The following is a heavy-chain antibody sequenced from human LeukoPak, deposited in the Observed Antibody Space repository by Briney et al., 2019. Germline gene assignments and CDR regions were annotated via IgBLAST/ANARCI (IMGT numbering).Heavy chain of an antibody. D-gene: IGHD2-15*01. Sequence: PSCAAPDFTFTRYAIRQVSPASGSRLESVSAIRGSGGSTYYAGSVKRRFTISRDNSKNTLYLQMNSLRAEDTAVYYCAKILEDTGGFDYWGQGTLVTVSS. CDR2: IRGSGGST. V-gene: IGHV3-23*01. J-gene: IGHJ4*02. CDR3: AKILEDTGGFDY. CDR1: DFTFTRYA.